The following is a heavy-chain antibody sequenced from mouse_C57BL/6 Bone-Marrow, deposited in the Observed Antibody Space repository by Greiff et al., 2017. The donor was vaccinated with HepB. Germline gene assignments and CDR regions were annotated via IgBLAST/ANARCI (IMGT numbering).Heavy chain of an antibody. J-gene: IGHJ4*01. CDR1: GYSITSGYY. CDR2: ISYDGSN. CDR3: ARDHYAMDY. V-gene: IGHV3-6*01. Sequence: EVKLQESGPGLVKPSQSLSLTCSVTGYSITSGYYWNWSRQFPGNKLEWMGYISYDGSNNYNPSLKNRISITRDTSKNQLFLKLNSVTTEDTATYYCARDHYAMDYWGQGTSVTVSS.